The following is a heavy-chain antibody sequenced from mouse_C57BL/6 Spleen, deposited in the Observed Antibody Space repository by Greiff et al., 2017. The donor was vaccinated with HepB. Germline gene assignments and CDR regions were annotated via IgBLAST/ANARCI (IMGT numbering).Heavy chain of an antibody. CDR3: ARWGIYYYGSSYVGWYFDV. Sequence: VQLQQPGTELVKPGASVKLSCKASGYTFTSYWMHWVKQRPGQGLEWIGNINPSNGGTNFNEKFKSKATLTVDKSSSTAYMQLGSLTSEDSAVYYCARWGIYYYGSSYVGWYFDVWGTGTTVTVSS. J-gene: IGHJ1*03. CDR2: INPSNGGT. V-gene: IGHV1-53*01. CDR1: GYTFTSYW. D-gene: IGHD1-1*01.